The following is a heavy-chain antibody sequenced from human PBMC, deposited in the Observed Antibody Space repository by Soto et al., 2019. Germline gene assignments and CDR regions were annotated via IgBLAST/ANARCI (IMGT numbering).Heavy chain of an antibody. CDR1: GGSISSYD. D-gene: IGHD3-22*01. V-gene: IGHV4-59*01. Sequence: SETLSLTCTVSGGSISSYDGSWIRQPPGKGLEWIGYIYYSGSTNYNPSLKSRVTISVDTSKNQFSLKLSSVTAADTAVYYCARLGHVYYYDSSGYREYFQHWGQGTLVTVSS. CDR3: ARLGHVYYYDSSGYREYFQH. CDR2: IYYSGST. J-gene: IGHJ1*01.